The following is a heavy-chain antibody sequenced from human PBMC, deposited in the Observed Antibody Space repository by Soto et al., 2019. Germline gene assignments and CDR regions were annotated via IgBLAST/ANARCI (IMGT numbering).Heavy chain of an antibody. Sequence: EVQLAESGGGLVKPGGSLRLSCVASGFTFSTYSMNWVRRAPGKGLEGVSSIRSSSSYIYYADSVKGRLTISKDNAKNSLYLQMNSLSAGDTAVYYCARDVDTTMVMGIDYWGQGTLVTVSS. CDR2: IRSSSSYI. D-gene: IGHD5-18*01. V-gene: IGHV3-21*01. CDR1: GFTFSTYS. J-gene: IGHJ4*02. CDR3: ARDVDTTMVMGIDY.